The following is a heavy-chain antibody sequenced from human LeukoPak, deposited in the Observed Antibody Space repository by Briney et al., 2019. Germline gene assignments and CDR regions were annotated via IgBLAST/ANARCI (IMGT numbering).Heavy chain of an antibody. D-gene: IGHD6-13*01. CDR1: GFTFSSYG. CDR2: IWYDGSNK. CDR3: AKGGYFLKIDFDY. J-gene: IGHJ4*02. V-gene: IGHV3-33*06. Sequence: PGGSLRLSCVASGFTFSSYGMHWVRQAPGKGLEWVAVIWYDGSNKYYADSVKGRFTISRDNPKNTLYLQMNSLRAEDTAVYYCAKGGYFLKIDFDYWGQGALVTVSS.